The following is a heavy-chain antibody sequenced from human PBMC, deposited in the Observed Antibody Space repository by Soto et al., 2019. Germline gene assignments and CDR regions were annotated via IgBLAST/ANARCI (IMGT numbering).Heavy chain of an antibody. CDR1: GGSISSGAHY. CDR2: ITYIGST. D-gene: IGHD3-3*01. CDR3: ARESGGSLFGSYYDD. V-gene: IGHV4-31*03. J-gene: IGHJ4*02. Sequence: QVQLQESGPGLVKPSQTLSLTCTVSGGSISSGAHYWTWIRQHPGKGLEWIGYITYIGSTYYNPSLKSRVTISVDMSKNQFSLKLSTVTAADTAVYYCARESGGSLFGSYYDDWGQGTLVTVSS.